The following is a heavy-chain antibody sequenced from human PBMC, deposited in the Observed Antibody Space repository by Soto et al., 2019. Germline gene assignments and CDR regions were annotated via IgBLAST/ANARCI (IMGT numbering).Heavy chain of an antibody. Sequence: QVQLQESGPGLVKPSETLSVTCTVSGDSITSYNWNWIRQSPGKGLEWIGYLYHTGTTSSNPSFRSRVTISVDTSKNQFSLKLSSVTAADTAAYYCARDLPPCYPACVFDIWGQGTLVTVAS. CDR3: ARDLPPCYPACVFDI. CDR1: GDSITSYN. J-gene: IGHJ3*02. V-gene: IGHV4-59*01. CDR2: LYHTGTT. D-gene: IGHD2-15*01.